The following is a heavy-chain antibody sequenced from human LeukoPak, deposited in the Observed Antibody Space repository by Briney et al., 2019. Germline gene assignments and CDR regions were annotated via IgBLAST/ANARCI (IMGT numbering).Heavy chain of an antibody. V-gene: IGHV3-7*01. CDR2: IKQDGSEK. Sequence: GGSLRLSCAASGFTFSSYLMSWVRQAPGKGPEWVANIKQDGSEKYYVDSVKGRFTISRDNAKNSLYLQMNSLRAEDTAVYYCARDDYSNYGMDVWGQGTTVTVSS. D-gene: IGHD6-13*01. CDR1: GFTFSSYL. CDR3: ARDDYSNYGMDV. J-gene: IGHJ6*02.